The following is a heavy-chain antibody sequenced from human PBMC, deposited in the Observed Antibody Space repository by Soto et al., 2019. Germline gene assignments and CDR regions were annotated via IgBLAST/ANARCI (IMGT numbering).Heavy chain of an antibody. V-gene: IGHV3-23*01. J-gene: IGHJ6*02. D-gene: IGHD3-10*01. CDR2: ISGSGGST. Sequence: PGGSLRLSCAASGFTFSSYAMSWVRQAPGKGLEWVSAISGSGGSTYYADSVKGRFTISRDNSKNTLYLQMNSLRAEDMAVYYCAKDPAYYYGSGSYSSYYYGMDVWGQGTTVTVSS. CDR1: GFTFSSYA. CDR3: AKDPAYYYGSGSYSSYYYGMDV.